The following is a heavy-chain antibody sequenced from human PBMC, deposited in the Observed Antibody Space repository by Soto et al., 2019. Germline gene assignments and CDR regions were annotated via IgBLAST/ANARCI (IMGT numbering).Heavy chain of an antibody. D-gene: IGHD7-27*01. J-gene: IGHJ6*04. CDR2: ISSSSSYI. CDR1: GFTFSSYS. CDR3: ARDRPGVEVDV. Sequence: GGSLRLSCAASGFTFSSYSMNWVRQAPGKGLEWVSSISSSSSYIYYADSVKGRFTISRDNAKNSLYLQMNSLRAEDTAVYYCARDRPGVEVDVWGKGTTVTVSS. V-gene: IGHV3-21*01.